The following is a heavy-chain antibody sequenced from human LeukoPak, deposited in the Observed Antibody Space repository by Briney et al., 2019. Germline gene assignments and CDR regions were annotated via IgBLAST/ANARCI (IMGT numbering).Heavy chain of an antibody. Sequence: GGSLRLSCVASGFTFSSHDMSWVRQTPGKGLESVATIQAGGSGKYSVYSVKGRFTISRDNAKSSLYLQMNGLRAEDTGVYFCARVSSYCDYWGQGTLVTVSS. J-gene: IGHJ4*02. CDR2: IQAGGSGK. V-gene: IGHV3-7*03. CDR1: GFTFSSHD. D-gene: IGHD6-19*01. CDR3: ARVSSYCDY.